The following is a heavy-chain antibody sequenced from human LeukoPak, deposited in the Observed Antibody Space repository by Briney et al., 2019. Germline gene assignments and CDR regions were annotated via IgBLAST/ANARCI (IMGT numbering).Heavy chain of an antibody. Sequence: GGSLRLSCAASGFSFSTYALHWVRQAPGKGLEWAAFIRHDGSNKYYADSVKGRFTISRDNSKNTLYLQMNSLRAEDTALYYCAKETVGYSSAWFPAFDIWGQGTMVTVSS. CDR3: AKETVGYSSAWFPAFDI. CDR1: GFSFSTYA. D-gene: IGHD6-19*01. J-gene: IGHJ3*02. V-gene: IGHV3-30*02. CDR2: IRHDGSNK.